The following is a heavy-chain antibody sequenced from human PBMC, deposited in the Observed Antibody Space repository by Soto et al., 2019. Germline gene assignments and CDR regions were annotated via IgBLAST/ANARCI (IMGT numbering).Heavy chain of an antibody. V-gene: IGHV4-59*01. Sequence: SETLSLTCTVSGGSISSYHWSWTREPPGKGLEWIGYIYYSGSTNYNPSLKSRVTISVDTSKNQLSLKLSSVTAADTAVYYCARVGIAARYFVFDFWGQGTQVTVSS. CDR3: ARVGIAARYFVFDF. CDR1: GGSISSYH. J-gene: IGHJ4*02. D-gene: IGHD6-6*01. CDR2: IYYSGST.